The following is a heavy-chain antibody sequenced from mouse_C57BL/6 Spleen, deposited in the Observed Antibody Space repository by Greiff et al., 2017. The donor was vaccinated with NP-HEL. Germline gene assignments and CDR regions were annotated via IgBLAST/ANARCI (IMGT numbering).Heavy chain of an antibody. CDR2: IWGDGST. D-gene: IGHD2-9*01. Sequence: VKLQESGPGLVAPSQSLSITCTVSGFSLTSYGVSWVRQPPGKGLEWLGVIWGDGSTNYHSALISRLSISKDNSKSQVFLKLNSLQTDDTATYYCAKNPAMVTTGYWYFDVWGTGTTVTVSS. J-gene: IGHJ1*03. CDR3: AKNPAMVTTGYWYFDV. V-gene: IGHV2-3*01. CDR1: GFSLTSYG.